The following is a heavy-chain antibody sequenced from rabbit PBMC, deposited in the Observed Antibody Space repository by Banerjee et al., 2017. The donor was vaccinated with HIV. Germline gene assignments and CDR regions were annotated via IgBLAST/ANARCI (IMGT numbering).Heavy chain of an antibody. D-gene: IGHD2-1*01. CDR1: GFSFSSYYY. CDR2: IATDGST. CDR3: ARGDCYDQYQFNL. V-gene: IGHV1S40*01. J-gene: IGHJ4*01. Sequence: QSLEESGGDLVKPGASLTLTCTASGFSFSSYYYMCWVRQAPGKGLEWIGCIATDGSTWYASWAKGRFTISKTSSTTVTLQMTSLTAADTATYFCARGDCYDQYQFNLWGQGTLVTVS.